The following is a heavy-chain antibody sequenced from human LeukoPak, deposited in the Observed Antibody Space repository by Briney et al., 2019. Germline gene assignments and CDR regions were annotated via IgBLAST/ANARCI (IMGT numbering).Heavy chain of an antibody. CDR1: GFTFSNYW. D-gene: IGHD3-3*02. CDR3: ARDSQHLNFDY. CDR2: IKEDGSEK. V-gene: IGHV3-7*04. Sequence: GGSLRLSCAASGFTFSNYWMNWVRQAPGKGLEWVANIKEDGSEKYHVDSVKGRFIISRDKAKNSLYLQMNSLRAEDTAVYYCARDSQHLNFDYWGQGTLVTVSS. J-gene: IGHJ4*02.